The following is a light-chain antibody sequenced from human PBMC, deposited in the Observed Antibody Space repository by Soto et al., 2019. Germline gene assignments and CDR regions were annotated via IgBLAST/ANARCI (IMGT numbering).Light chain of an antibody. J-gene: IGKJ5*01. Sequence: EMVLTQSPGTLSLSPGERATVSCRASQSVSRSNLAWYQHKPGQAPRLLIYGTSNRATGIPDRFTGSGSGTDLTLTISSLEPEDFAVYYCEQYGSSPPSITFGQGTRLEIK. CDR2: GTS. V-gene: IGKV3-20*01. CDR1: QSVSRSN. CDR3: EQYGSSPPSIT.